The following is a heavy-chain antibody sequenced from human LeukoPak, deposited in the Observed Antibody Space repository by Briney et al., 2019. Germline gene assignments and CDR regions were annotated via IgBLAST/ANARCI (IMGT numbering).Heavy chain of an antibody. CDR1: GFIFDHYG. J-gene: IGHJ4*02. D-gene: IGHD1-1*01. V-gene: IGHV3-7*01. CDR3: VRESRPGGAMGLYHNLDY. CDR2: IKEDGTEK. Sequence: GGSLRLSCAASGFIFDHYGMYWVRQAPGKGLEWVANIKEDGTEKNLVDSVKGRFTISRDNTKNLLFLEMNNLRGDDTAIYYCVRESRPGGAMGLYHNLDYWGQGTLVAVSS.